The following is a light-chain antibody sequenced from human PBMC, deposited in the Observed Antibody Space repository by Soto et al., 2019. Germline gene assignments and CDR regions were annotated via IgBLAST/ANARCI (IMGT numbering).Light chain of an antibody. V-gene: IGKV1-5*03. J-gene: IGKJ1*01. CDR1: QTISSW. Sequence: IPMTQSPSTLSGSVGDRVTITGGASQTISSWLAWYQQKPGKAPKLLIYKASTLKSGVPSRFSGSGSGTEFTLTISSLQPEDFATYYCQHYNSSPEAFGQGTKVEIK. CDR3: QHYNSSPEA. CDR2: KAS.